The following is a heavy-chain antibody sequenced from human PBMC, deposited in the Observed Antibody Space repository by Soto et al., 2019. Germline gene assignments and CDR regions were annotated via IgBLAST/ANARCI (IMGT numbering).Heavy chain of an antibody. CDR2: GSGRGGST. D-gene: IGHD6-19*01. J-gene: IGHJ6*02. Sequence: PGGSLRPSCAASGFTFSRYAMSWVRPPQGKGLEWDSAGSGRGGSTCYADYMKGRFTIPKDNSKNTLYLQMNTLRAEETAVYYCAKPGPVAGPPERQPDYYYGMDVWGQGTTVTVSS. V-gene: IGHV3-23*01. CDR1: GFTFSRYA. CDR3: AKPGPVAGPPERQPDYYYGMDV.